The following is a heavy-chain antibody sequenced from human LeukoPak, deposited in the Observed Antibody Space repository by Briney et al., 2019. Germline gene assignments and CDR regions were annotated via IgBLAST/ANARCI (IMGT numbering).Heavy chain of an antibody. V-gene: IGHV3-23*01. J-gene: IGHJ4*02. Sequence: PGGSLRLSCAASGFXFSNYAISWVRQAPGKGLEWGSAISGSGGSTYYADSVKGRFTISRVNSKNTLYLQMNSLRAKDTAVYYCAKDNGDCSGGSCYRGGGFDYWGQGTLVTVSS. CDR1: GFXFSNYA. CDR2: ISGSGGST. D-gene: IGHD2-15*01. CDR3: AKDNGDCSGGSCYRGGGFDY.